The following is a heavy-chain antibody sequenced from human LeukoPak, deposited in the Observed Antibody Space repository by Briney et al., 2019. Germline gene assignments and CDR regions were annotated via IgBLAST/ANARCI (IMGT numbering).Heavy chain of an antibody. CDR1: GYTFTGYY. J-gene: IGHJ5*02. D-gene: IGHD3-10*01. V-gene: IGHV1-2*02. Sequence: GASVKVSCKASGYTFTGYYMHWVRQAPGQGLEWMGWINPNSGGTNHVQKFQGRVTMTRDTSISTAYMELSRLRSDDTAVYYCARDPTSWFGESKNWFDPWGQGTLVTVSS. CDR2: INPNSGGT. CDR3: ARDPTSWFGESKNWFDP.